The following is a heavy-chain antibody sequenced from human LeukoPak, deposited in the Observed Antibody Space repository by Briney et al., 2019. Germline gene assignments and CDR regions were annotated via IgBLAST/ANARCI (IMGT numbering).Heavy chain of an antibody. CDR3: AKTVAGWNDYYYYYMDV. V-gene: IGHV3-23*01. CDR1: GFTVSSNY. CDR2: ISGSGGST. J-gene: IGHJ6*03. Sequence: GGSLRLSCAASGFTVSSNYMSWVRQAPGKGLEWVSAISGSGGSTYYADSVKGRFTISRDNSKNTLYLQMNSLRAEDTAVYYCAKTVAGWNDYYYYYMDVWGKGTTVTISS. D-gene: IGHD6-19*01.